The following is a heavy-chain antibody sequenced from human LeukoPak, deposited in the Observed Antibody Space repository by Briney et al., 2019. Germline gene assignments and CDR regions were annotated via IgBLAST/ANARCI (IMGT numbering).Heavy chain of an antibody. CDR2: IYHSGST. Sequence: SETLSLTCVVSGASISNNNWWSWVRQPPGKGLEWIGEIYHSGSTNYNPSLKSRVTISVDKSKNQFSLKLTSVTAADTAVYYCATCIAAAGTVDYWGQGTLVTVSS. D-gene: IGHD6-13*01. CDR3: ATCIAAAGTVDY. CDR1: GASISNNNW. V-gene: IGHV4-4*02. J-gene: IGHJ4*02.